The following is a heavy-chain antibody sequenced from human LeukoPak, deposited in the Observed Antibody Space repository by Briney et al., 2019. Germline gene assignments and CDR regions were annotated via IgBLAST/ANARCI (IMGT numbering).Heavy chain of an antibody. D-gene: IGHD2-2*01. V-gene: IGHV5-51*01. CDR1: GYSFTSYW. CDR2: IYPADSET. CDR3: ARHGRIAGYCSSTSCQSWFDP. J-gene: IGHJ5*02. Sequence: GESLKISCKGSGYSFTSYWIGWVRPMPGKGLEWMGIIYPADSETRYSPSFQGQVTISADKSVSTAYLQWSSLKASDTGMYYCARHGRIAGYCSSTSCQSWFDPWGQGTLVTVSS.